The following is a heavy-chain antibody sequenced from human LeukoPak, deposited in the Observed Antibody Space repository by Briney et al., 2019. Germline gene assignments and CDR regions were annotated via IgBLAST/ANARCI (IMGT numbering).Heavy chain of an antibody. J-gene: IGHJ6*02. CDR3: ARHVSGDYAWLDV. CDR1: GGSFSGYY. V-gene: IGHV4-34*01. Sequence: SETLSLTCAVYGGSFSGYYWSWIRQPPGKGLEWIGEINHSGSTNYNPSLKSRVTISVDTSKNQFSLNLSSVTAADTAMYYCARHVSGDYAWLDVWGQGTTVTVSS. CDR2: INHSGST. D-gene: IGHD4-17*01.